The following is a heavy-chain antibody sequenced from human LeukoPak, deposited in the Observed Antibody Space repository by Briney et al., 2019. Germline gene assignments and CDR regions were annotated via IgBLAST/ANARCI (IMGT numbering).Heavy chain of an antibody. V-gene: IGHV3-23*01. CDR1: GFTFSSYA. CDR3: AKVGYYDSSGYYYYFDY. CDR2: ISGSGGSA. D-gene: IGHD3-22*01. J-gene: IGHJ4*02. Sequence: GGSLRLSCAASGFTFSSYAMSWVRQAPGKGLEWVSAISGSGGSAYYADSVMGRFTISRDNSKNTLYLQMNSLRAEDTAVYYCAKVGYYDSSGYYYYFDYWGQGTLVTVSS.